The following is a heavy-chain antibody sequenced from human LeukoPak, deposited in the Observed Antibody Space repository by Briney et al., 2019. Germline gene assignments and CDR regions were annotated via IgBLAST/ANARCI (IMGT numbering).Heavy chain of an antibody. J-gene: IGHJ5*02. Sequence: PSETLSLTCTVSGGSISSSSYYWGWIRQPPGKGLEWIGSIYYSGSTYYNPSLKSRVTISVDTSKNQFSLKLSSVTAADTAVYYCARLSLVLWFGENNWFDPWGQGTLVTVSS. V-gene: IGHV4-39*07. CDR1: GGSISSSSYY. CDR2: IYYSGST. CDR3: ARLSLVLWFGENNWFDP. D-gene: IGHD3-10*01.